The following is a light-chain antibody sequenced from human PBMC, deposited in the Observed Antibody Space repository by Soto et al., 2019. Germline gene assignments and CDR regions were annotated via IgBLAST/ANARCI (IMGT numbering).Light chain of an antibody. CDR1: QSVSSSY. V-gene: IGKV3-20*01. Sequence: EIVLTQSPGTLSLSPGERATLSCRASQSVSSSYLAWYQQKPGQAPRLLIYGASSRATGIPDRFSGSGSGTDFTLTISRLEPEDFAVYYCQQDYNLPPTFGGGTKVEIK. CDR3: QQDYNLPPT. J-gene: IGKJ4*01. CDR2: GAS.